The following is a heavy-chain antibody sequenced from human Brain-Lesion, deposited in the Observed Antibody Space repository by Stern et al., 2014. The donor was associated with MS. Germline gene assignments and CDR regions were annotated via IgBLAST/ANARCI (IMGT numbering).Heavy chain of an antibody. Sequence: QVQLLESGPGLVKPSETLSLTCTVSGGSISSYYWSWIRQPPGKGLEWIGYIYYSGSTNYNPSLKSRVTISVDTSKNQFSLKLSPVTAADTAVYYCARHGTEGYYYYMDVWGKGTTVTVSS. D-gene: IGHD3/OR15-3a*01. CDR2: IYYSGST. CDR3: ARHGTEGYYYYMDV. V-gene: IGHV4-59*08. CDR1: GGSISSYY. J-gene: IGHJ6*03.